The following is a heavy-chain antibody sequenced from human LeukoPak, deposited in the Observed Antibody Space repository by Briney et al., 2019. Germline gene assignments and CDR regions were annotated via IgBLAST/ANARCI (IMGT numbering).Heavy chain of an antibody. CDR2: ISGSGVGT. CDR1: GFTFSIYA. J-gene: IGHJ4*02. Sequence: GGSLRLSCAASGFTFSIYAMSWVRQAPGKGLEWVSGISGSGVGTFYADSVKGRFTISRDNSKNTLYLQMSNLRAEDTALYYCAKVTGRNALPNQIDSWGQGTLVTVSS. V-gene: IGHV3-23*01. CDR3: AKVTGRNALPNQIDS. D-gene: IGHD1-14*01.